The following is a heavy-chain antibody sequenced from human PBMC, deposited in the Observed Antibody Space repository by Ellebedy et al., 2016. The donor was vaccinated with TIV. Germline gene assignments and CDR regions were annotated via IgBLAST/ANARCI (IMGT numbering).Heavy chain of an antibody. D-gene: IGHD3-22*01. Sequence: PGGSLRLSCVASGFTFSSYGMHWVRQAPGKGLEWVSGIGTGGNTFYADSVRGRFTISRDNSKKTLYLQMNSLRAEDTAIYYCAKGRGGGSDSSAPRYYFDSWGLGTLVTVSS. J-gene: IGHJ4*02. CDR3: AKGRGGGSDSSAPRYYFDS. CDR2: IGTGGNT. V-gene: IGHV3-23*01. CDR1: GFTFSSYG.